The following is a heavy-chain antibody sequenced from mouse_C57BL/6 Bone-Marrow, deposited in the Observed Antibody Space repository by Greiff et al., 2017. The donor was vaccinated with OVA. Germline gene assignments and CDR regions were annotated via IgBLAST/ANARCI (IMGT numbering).Heavy chain of an antibody. CDR1: GYAFSSYW. CDR3: ARSGITTVVLYYFDY. CDR2: IYPGDGDT. Sequence: QVQLQQSGPELVKPGASVKISCKASGYAFSSYWMNWVKQRPGKGLEWIGRIYPGDGDTNYNGKFKGKATLTADKSSSTAYMQRSSLTSEDSAVYFCARSGITTVVLYYFDYWGQGTTLTVSS. J-gene: IGHJ2*01. V-gene: IGHV1-82*01. D-gene: IGHD1-1*01.